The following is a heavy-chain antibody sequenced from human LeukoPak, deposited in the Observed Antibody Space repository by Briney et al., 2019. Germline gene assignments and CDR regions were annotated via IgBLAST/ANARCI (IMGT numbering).Heavy chain of an antibody. D-gene: IGHD6-19*01. CDR3: AKGLGQWLVMFDS. V-gene: IGHV3-30*18. CDR2: VSYDGSNK. J-gene: IGHJ4*02. Sequence: PGGSLRLSCAVSGFTFSNAWMSWVRQAPGKGLEWVAVVSYDGSNKYYADSVKGRFTISRDNSKNTLYLQMNSLRAEDTAVYSCAKGLGQWLVMFDSWGQGTLVTVSS. CDR1: GFTFSNAW.